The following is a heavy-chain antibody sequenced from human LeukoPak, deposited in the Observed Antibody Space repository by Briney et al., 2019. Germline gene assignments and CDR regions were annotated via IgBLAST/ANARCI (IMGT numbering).Heavy chain of an antibody. CDR1: GYTFTGYY. D-gene: IGHD2-2*01. CDR2: INPNSGGT. V-gene: IGHV1-2*02. Sequence: ASVKVSCKASGYTFTGYYMHWVRQARGQGLEWMGWINPNSGGTNYAQKFQGRVTMTRDTSISTAYMELSRLRSDDTAVYYCARVGGGYCSSTSCFDYWGQGTLVTVSS. J-gene: IGHJ4*02. CDR3: ARVGGGYCSSTSCFDY.